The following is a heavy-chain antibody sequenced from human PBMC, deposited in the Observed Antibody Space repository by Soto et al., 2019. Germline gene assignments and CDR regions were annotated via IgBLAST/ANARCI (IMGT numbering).Heavy chain of an antibody. D-gene: IGHD7-27*01. CDR3: AKVGWGGDS. Sequence: QVQLQESGPGLVKPSETLSLTCSVSGDSVSRGSYHWSWIRQPPGKGLEWIGFKPYTGSPDYNPSHKSRVVISRDRSQNQVSLKLSSVTATDTAVYFCAKVGWGGDSWGQGTLVTVSS. CDR2: KPYTGSP. CDR1: GDSVSRGSYH. V-gene: IGHV4-61*01. J-gene: IGHJ4*02.